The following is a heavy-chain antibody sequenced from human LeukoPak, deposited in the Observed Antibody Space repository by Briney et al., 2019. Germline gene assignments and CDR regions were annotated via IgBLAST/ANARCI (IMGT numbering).Heavy chain of an antibody. Sequence: GESLRISCKGSGYTFSSYWIGWVRQMPVKGLEWMGIIYPGDSDTRYSPSLQGQVTISVDTSIGTAYLQWSSLKASDTAIYYCWRQKDFRLDYWGQGTLVTVSS. D-gene: IGHD3-3*01. CDR1: GYTFSSYW. V-gene: IGHV5-51*01. CDR3: WRQKDFRLDY. J-gene: IGHJ4*02. CDR2: IYPGDSDT.